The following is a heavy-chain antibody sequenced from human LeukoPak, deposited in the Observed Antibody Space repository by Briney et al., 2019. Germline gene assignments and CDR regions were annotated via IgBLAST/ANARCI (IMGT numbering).Heavy chain of an antibody. V-gene: IGHV1-18*01. CDR3: AKARGSGFQRGDAFDM. CDR1: GYTFTSYG. Sequence: ASVKVSCKASGYTFTSYGISWVRQAPGQGLEWMGWISAYNGNTNYAQKLQGRVTMTTDTSTSTAYMELRSLRSDDTAVYYCAKARGSGFQRGDAFDMWGQGTRVTVSS. CDR2: ISAYNGNT. J-gene: IGHJ3*02. D-gene: IGHD6-19*01.